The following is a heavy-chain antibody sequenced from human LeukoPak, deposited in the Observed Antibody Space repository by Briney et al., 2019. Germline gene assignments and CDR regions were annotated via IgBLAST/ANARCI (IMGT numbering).Heavy chain of an antibody. V-gene: IGHV4-34*01. J-gene: IGHJ5*02. Sequence: PSETLSLTCAVYGGSFSGYYWSWIRQPPGKGLEWIGEINHSGSTNYNPSLKSRVTISVDTSKNQFSLKLSSVTAADTAVYYCARVSIAAAGTVLDPWGQGTLVTVSS. CDR1: GGSFSGYY. CDR3: ARVSIAAAGTVLDP. D-gene: IGHD6-13*01. CDR2: INHSGST.